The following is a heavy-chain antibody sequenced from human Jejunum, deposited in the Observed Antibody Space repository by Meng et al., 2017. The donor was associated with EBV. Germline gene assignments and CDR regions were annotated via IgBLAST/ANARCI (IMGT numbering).Heavy chain of an antibody. CDR3: FDHAY. V-gene: IGHV3-15*01. Sequence: EVELVESGGGFVTPGGSLRFSCVASGFTFSNAWMSWVRQAPGKGLEWVGRIKRKIDGEATDYAAPVKGRFTISRDDSKNTVYLQMNSLKTEDTAVYYCFDHAYWGQGTLVTVSS. J-gene: IGHJ4*02. CDR2: IKRKIDGEAT. CDR1: GFTFSNAW.